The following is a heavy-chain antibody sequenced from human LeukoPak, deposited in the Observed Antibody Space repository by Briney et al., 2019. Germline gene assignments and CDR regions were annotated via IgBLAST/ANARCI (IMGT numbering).Heavy chain of an antibody. CDR1: GGSFSGYY. Sequence: SETLSLTCAVYGGSFSGYYWSWIRQPPGKGLEWIGEINHSGSTNYNPSLKSRVTISVDTSKNQFSLKLSSVTAADTAVYYCASLSGHSSSFDYWGQGTLVTVSS. CDR3: ASLSGHSSSFDY. CDR2: INHSGST. D-gene: IGHD6-6*01. J-gene: IGHJ4*02. V-gene: IGHV4-34*01.